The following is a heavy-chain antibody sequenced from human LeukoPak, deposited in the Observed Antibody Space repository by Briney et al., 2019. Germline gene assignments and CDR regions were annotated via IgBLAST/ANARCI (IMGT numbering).Heavy chain of an antibody. V-gene: IGHV3-21*01. CDR1: GFTFNIYS. J-gene: IGHJ4*02. Sequence: GGSLRLSCAASGFTFNIYSMNWVRQAPGKGLEWVSRITSSSHYIYYADSVKGRFTISRDNAKNSLYLQMNSLRAEDTAVYYCARAGIAVAGFDYWGQGTLVTVSS. CDR3: ARAGIAVAGFDY. D-gene: IGHD6-19*01. CDR2: ITSSSHYI.